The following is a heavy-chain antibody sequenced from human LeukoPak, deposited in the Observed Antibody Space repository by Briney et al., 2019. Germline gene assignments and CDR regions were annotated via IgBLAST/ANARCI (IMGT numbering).Heavy chain of an antibody. Sequence: GGSLRLSCAASGFTFRSYGMHWVRQAPGKGLEFVAIISYDGSNKYYADSVKGRFTISRDNSKNTLSLQMNSLKAEDTAVYYCARWEGSGSYHGDWGQGTLVTVSS. V-gene: IGHV3-30*03. CDR3: ARWEGSGSYHGD. CDR2: ISYDGSNK. CDR1: GFTFRSYG. D-gene: IGHD1-26*01. J-gene: IGHJ4*02.